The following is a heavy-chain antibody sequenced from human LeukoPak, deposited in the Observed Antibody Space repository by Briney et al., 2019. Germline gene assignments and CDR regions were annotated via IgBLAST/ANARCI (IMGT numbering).Heavy chain of an antibody. CDR1: GFTFDDYA. J-gene: IGHJ4*02. D-gene: IGHD5-24*01. V-gene: IGHV3-43D*03. CDR2: ISWDGGST. Sequence: GGSLRLSCAASGFTFDDYAMHWVRQAPGKGLEWVSLISWDGGSTYYADSVKGRFTISRDNSKNSLYLQMNSLRAEDTALYYCAKDPRGGGYNYPGVYYFDYWGQGTLVTVSS. CDR3: AKDPRGGGYNYPGVYYFDY.